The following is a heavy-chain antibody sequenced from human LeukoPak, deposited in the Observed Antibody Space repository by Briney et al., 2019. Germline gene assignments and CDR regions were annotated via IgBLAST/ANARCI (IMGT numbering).Heavy chain of an antibody. CDR3: ARGAGRRSGSYYNNYYYYYMDV. Sequence: PSASVKVSCKVSGYTLTELSMHWVRQAPGKGLEWMGGFDPEDGETIYAQKFQGRVTMTEDTSTDTAYMELSSLRSEDTAVYYCARGAGRRSGSYYNNYYYYYMDVWGKGTTVTISS. V-gene: IGHV1-24*01. CDR1: GYTLTELS. J-gene: IGHJ6*03. CDR2: FDPEDGET. D-gene: IGHD3-10*01.